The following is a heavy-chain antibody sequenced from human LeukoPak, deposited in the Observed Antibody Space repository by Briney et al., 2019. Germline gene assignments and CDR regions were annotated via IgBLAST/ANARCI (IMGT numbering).Heavy chain of an antibody. CDR2: MNPNSGNT. D-gene: IGHD3-10*01. V-gene: IGHV1-8*01. CDR1: GYTFSTYD. Sequence: GASVKVSCKASGYTFSTYDINWVRQVTGQGLEWMGWMNPNSGNTGYAQKIQGRVTMTRNTSINTAYMELSSLRSEDTAVYCCARGPSRDYGSGSSWFDPWGQGTLVTVSS. CDR3: ARGPSRDYGSGSSWFDP. J-gene: IGHJ5*02.